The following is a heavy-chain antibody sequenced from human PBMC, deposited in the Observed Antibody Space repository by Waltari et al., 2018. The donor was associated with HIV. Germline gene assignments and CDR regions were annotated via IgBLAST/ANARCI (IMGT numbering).Heavy chain of an antibody. V-gene: IGHV1-2*02. J-gene: IGHJ4*02. CDR1: GYTFTSPGYY. CDR2: VNPNSGGT. Sequence: QAQLVQSGAEVKKPGASVTVSCKASGYTFTSPGYYVHWVRQAPGQGLEWMGWVNPNSGGTVYAQNFQGRVTMTRDTSISTAYMELSRLRSDDTAIYYCAVPWGMTEPTDYWGQGTLVTVSS. D-gene: IGHD3-16*01. CDR3: AVPWGMTEPTDY.